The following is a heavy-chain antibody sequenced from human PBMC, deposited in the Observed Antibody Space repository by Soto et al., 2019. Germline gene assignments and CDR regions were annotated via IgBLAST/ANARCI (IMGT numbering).Heavy chain of an antibody. CDR3: AREDFGDKIDY. CDR2: ISPYNGHT. CDR1: GYTFTNYG. J-gene: IGHJ4*02. D-gene: IGHD3-10*01. Sequence: ASVKVSCKASGYTFTNYGISWVRQAPGQGLEWMGWISPYNGHTHYPQRFQGRVTMTTDTSTTTAFMELRSLSSDDTAVYYCAREDFGDKIDYWGQGTPVTVSS. V-gene: IGHV1-18*01.